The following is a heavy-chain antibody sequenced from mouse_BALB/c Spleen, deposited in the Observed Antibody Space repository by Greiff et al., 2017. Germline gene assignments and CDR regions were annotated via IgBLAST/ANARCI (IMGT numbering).Heavy chain of an antibody. CDR3: ARANSLLRPAWFAY. CDR1: GFSLTGYG. CDR2: IWGDGST. D-gene: IGHD1-2*01. V-gene: IGHV2-6-7*01. Sequence: VKLVESGPGLVAPSQSLSITCTVSGFSLTGYGVNWVRQPPGKGLEWLGMIWGDGSTDYNSALKSRLSISKDNSKSQVFLKMNSLQTDDTARYYCARANSLLRPAWFAYWGQGTLVTVSA. J-gene: IGHJ3*01.